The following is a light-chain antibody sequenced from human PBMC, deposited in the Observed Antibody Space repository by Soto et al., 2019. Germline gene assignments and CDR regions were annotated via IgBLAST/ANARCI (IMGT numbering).Light chain of an antibody. CDR1: QSVSNY. CDR2: DAS. Sequence: EIVLTQSPATLSLSPGERATLSCRASQSVSNYLAWYQQKPGQAPRLLIFDASNRATGTPPRFSGSGSGTDFTLTISSLEPEDFAIYYCQQRNFRPEITFGGGTKVEI. CDR3: QQRNFRPEIT. J-gene: IGKJ4*01. V-gene: IGKV3-11*01.